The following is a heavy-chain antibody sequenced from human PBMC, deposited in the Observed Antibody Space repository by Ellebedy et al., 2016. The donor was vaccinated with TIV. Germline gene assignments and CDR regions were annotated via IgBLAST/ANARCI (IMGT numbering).Heavy chain of an antibody. D-gene: IGHD3-10*01. J-gene: IGHJ5*02. CDR1: GGSISGSSYY. Sequence: SETLSLTCTVSGGSISGSSYYWGWIRQSPQKGLEWIGSIYYTVSTFYNPSLKSRVTISVDTSKSQFSLRLTSVTAADTAVYYCARWFGELLYVRWFDAWGQGSLVTVSS. CDR3: ARWFGELLYVRWFDA. V-gene: IGHV4-39*01. CDR2: IYYTVST.